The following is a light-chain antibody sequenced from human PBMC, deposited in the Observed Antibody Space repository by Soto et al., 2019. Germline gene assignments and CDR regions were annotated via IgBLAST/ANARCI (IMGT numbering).Light chain of an antibody. CDR3: QQYNNVPIT. CDR2: DAN. Sequence: DIQMTQSPSSLSASVGDRVTITCQASQDIGNYLNWYKQKPGKAPKLLIYDANNSETGVPSWFSGSGGGTDFTFTISSLQTDDFANYYCQQYNNVPITFAQGTQVEIK. CDR1: QDIGNY. V-gene: IGKV1-33*01. J-gene: IGKJ5*01.